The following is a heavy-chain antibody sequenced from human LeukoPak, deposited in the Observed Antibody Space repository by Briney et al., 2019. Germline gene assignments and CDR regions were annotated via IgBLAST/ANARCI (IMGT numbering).Heavy chain of an antibody. D-gene: IGHD3-10*01. CDR1: GGTFSSYA. CDR3: ARVITLFRGSPTPGPYFDC. V-gene: IGHV1-69*06. J-gene: IGHJ4*02. Sequence: SVKVSCKASGGTFSSYAISWVRQAPGQGLEWMGGIIPIFGKANYAQKLQGRVTITEDKSTSTAYMELSSLRSEDTAVYYWARVITLFRGSPTPGPYFDCWGQGTVVTVSS. CDR2: IIPIFGKA.